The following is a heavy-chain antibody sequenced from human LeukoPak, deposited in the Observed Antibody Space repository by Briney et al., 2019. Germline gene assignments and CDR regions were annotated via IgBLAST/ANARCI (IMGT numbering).Heavy chain of an antibody. D-gene: IGHD4-17*01. V-gene: IGHV4-30-4*01. CDR1: GGSFSGYY. Sequence: SETLSLTCAVYGGSFSGYYWSWIRQPPGKGLEWIGYIYDSGSTYYNPSLRSRVTISVDTSKNQFSLKLSSVTAADTAVYYCARHLSGYGAYDCWGQGTLVTVSS. CDR3: ARHLSGYGAYDC. J-gene: IGHJ4*02. CDR2: IYDSGST.